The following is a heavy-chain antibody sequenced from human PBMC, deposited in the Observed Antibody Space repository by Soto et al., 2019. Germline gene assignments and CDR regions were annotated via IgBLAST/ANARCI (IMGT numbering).Heavy chain of an antibody. CDR1: GFSFSGYT. CDR2: MNGGGGTT. J-gene: IGHJ4*02. V-gene: IGHV3-23*01. Sequence: EVQLLESGGHLIQPGESLRLSCAASGFSFSGYTMNWVRQAQGKGLEWISGMNGGGGTTYYADSVKGRCTISRDDSKNILYLQMNSPRAEDTAIYYCAKDRHPDGIWTFDYWGRGTLVTVSS. D-gene: IGHD3-9*01. CDR3: AKDRHPDGIWTFDY.